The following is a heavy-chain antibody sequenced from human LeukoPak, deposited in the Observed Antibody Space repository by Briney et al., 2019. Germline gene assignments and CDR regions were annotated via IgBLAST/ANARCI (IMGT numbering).Heavy chain of an antibody. CDR1: GFTFDDYA. CDR2: ISWNSGSI. Sequence: LAGGSLRLSCAASGFTFDDYAMHWVRQAPGKGLEWVSGISWNSGSIGYADSVKGRFTISRDNAKNSLYLQMNSLRAEDMALYYCAKDRYSSGWSSFDYWGQGTLVTVSS. D-gene: IGHD6-19*01. CDR3: AKDRYSSGWSSFDY. V-gene: IGHV3-9*03. J-gene: IGHJ4*02.